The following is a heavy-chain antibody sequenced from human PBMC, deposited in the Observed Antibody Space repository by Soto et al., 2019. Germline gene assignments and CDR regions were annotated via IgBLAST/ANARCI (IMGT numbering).Heavy chain of an antibody. CDR3: ASRGYCSSTSCYATPRSKYYYYYMDV. CDR2: IKQDGSEK. J-gene: IGHJ6*03. V-gene: IGHV3-7*01. Sequence: GGSLRLSCAASGFTFSSYWMSWVRQAPGKGLEWVANIKQDGSEKYYVDSGKGRFTISRDNAKNSLYLQMNSLRAEDTAVYYCASRGYCSSTSCYATPRSKYYYYYMDVWGKGTTVTVSS. CDR1: GFTFSSYW. D-gene: IGHD2-2*01.